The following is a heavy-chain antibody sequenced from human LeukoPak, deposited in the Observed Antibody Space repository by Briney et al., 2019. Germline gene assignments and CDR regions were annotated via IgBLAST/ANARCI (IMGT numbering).Heavy chain of an antibody. D-gene: IGHD3-22*01. CDR2: ISSSGSTI. Sequence: GGTLRLSCAASGFTFSSYGMNWVRQAPGKGLEWVSYISSSGSTIYYADSVKGRFTISRDNSKNTLYLQMNSLRAEDTAVYYCAKNGNYYDSSPCDYWGQGTLVTVSS. CDR3: AKNGNYYDSSPCDY. CDR1: GFTFSSYG. J-gene: IGHJ4*02. V-gene: IGHV3-48*01.